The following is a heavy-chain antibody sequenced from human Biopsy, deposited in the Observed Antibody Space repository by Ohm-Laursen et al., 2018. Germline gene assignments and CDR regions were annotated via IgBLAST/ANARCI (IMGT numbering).Heavy chain of an antibody. CDR1: GFTFSSYP. D-gene: IGHD3-3*01. Sequence: SLRLSCAASGFTFSSYPINWVRQAPGKGLEWVSSITRDGFYMFYADSVKGRFTISRDYAKNLVSLEMNSLRVEDTAVYYCARGGADFHGTDSWGQGTRVPVSS. V-gene: IGHV3-21*06. CDR2: ITRDGFYM. CDR3: ARGGADFHGTDS. J-gene: IGHJ4*02.